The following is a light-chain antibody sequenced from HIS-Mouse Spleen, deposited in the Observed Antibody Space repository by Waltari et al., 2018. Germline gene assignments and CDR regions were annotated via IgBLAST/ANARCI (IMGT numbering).Light chain of an antibody. V-gene: IGLV2-23*01. Sequence: QSALTQPASVSWSPGQSITISCTGTSSEVGSYNLLSWYQQHPGKAPKLMIYEGSKRPSGVSNRFSGSKSGNTASLTISGLQAEDEADYYCCSYAGSSTLVFGGGTKLTVL. J-gene: IGLJ2*01. CDR3: CSYAGSSTLV. CDR2: EGS. CDR1: SSEVGSYNL.